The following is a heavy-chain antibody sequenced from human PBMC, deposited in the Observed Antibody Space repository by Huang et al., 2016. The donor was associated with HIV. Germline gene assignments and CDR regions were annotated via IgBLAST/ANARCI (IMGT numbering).Heavy chain of an antibody. V-gene: IGHV3-30*18. CDR2: ITLDGKNK. CDR1: GFTFSGYG. CDR3: AKDNDLYYFDY. D-gene: IGHD1-1*01. Sequence: QVHLVESGGGVVQPGRSLRLSCAASGFTFSGYGMHWVRQAPGKGLGWVAVITLDGKNKYYADSVRGRVTVSRDNSQNTVSLQMNTLRAEDTAVYYCAKDNDLYYFDYWGQGTLVTVSS. J-gene: IGHJ4*02.